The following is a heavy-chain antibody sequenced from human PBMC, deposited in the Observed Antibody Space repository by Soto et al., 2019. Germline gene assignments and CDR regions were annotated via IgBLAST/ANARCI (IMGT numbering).Heavy chain of an antibody. J-gene: IGHJ4*02. Sequence: PSETLSLTCVVSGHYISSTHWWTWVRQTPGTGLEWIGDVYHGGSANYTPSLKNRVTLSLDESKNQFSLNMDSVTAADTAIYYCVRSVMLSGGSYKGLIRLHYVDTWGPGTLVTVS. D-gene: IGHD3-3*01. V-gene: IGHV4-4*02. CDR1: GHYISSTHW. CDR3: VRSVMLSGGSYKGLIRLHYVDT. CDR2: VYHGGSA.